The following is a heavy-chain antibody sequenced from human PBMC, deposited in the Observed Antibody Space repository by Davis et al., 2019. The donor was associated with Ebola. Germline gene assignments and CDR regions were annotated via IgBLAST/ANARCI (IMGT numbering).Heavy chain of an antibody. CDR2: IYHSGST. Sequence: GSLRLSCAVSGGSISSSNWWSWVRQPPGKGLEWIGEIYHSGSTNYNPSLKSRVTISVDKSKNQFSLKLSSVTAADTAVYYCARDAGYSYGLDYWGQGTLVTVSS. CDR1: GGSISSSNW. J-gene: IGHJ4*02. V-gene: IGHV4-4*02. D-gene: IGHD5-18*01. CDR3: ARDAGYSYGLDY.